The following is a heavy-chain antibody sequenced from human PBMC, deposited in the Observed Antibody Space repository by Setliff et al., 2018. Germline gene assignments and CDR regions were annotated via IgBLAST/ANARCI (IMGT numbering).Heavy chain of an antibody. J-gene: IGHJ4*02. CDR2: FNPSNSDT. Sequence: GESLKISCQASGYTFNDYWIGWVRHVAGKGLEWVVLFNPSNSDTRYHPSFRGRFTISRDNAKNSVYLQMNSLRVEDTAVYYCVSGHASGTRGYWGQGTLVTVSS. CDR1: GYTFNDYW. CDR3: VSGHASGTRGY. D-gene: IGHD1-26*01. V-gene: IGHV5-51*01.